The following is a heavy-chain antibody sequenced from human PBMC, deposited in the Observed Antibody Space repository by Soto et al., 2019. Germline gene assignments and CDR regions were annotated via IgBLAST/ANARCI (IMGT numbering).Heavy chain of an antibody. CDR2: IHNGGST. J-gene: IGHJ4*02. V-gene: IGHV3-53*01. CDR3: ARVQVLQFLEWFPDY. CDR1: GFTVSSNY. Sequence: GGSLRLSCAASGFTVSSNYMTWVRQAPGKGLEWVSVIHNGGSTYYADSVKGRFTLSRDSSKNTLYLQMNSLRADDTAVYYCARVQVLQFLEWFPDYWGQGTLVTVSS. D-gene: IGHD3-3*01.